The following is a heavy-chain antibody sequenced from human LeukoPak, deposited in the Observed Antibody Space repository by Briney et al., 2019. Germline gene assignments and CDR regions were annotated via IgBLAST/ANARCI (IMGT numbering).Heavy chain of an antibody. CDR1: GGSISSGDYY. D-gene: IGHD6-19*01. CDR3: ARSIAVAGMSAFDV. CDR2: IYYSGST. Sequence: PSQTLSLTCTVSGGSISSGDYYWTWIRQPPGKGLEWIGYIYYSGSTYYNPSLKSRVTMSVDTSKNQFSLILSSVTAVDTAVYYCARSIAVAGMSAFDVWGQGTMVTVSS. V-gene: IGHV4-30-4*01. J-gene: IGHJ3*01.